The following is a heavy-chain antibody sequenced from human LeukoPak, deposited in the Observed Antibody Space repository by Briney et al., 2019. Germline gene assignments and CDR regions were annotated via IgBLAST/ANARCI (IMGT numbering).Heavy chain of an antibody. D-gene: IGHD4-17*01. V-gene: IGHV3-23*01. Sequence: PGGSLRLSCAASGFTLSSYAMSWVRQAPGKGLEWVSAISGSGGSTHYADSVKGRFTISRDNSKNTLYLQMNSLRAEDTAVYYCAKDRGDGDYYFDYWGQGTLVTVSS. J-gene: IGHJ4*02. CDR3: AKDRGDGDYYFDY. CDR2: ISGSGGST. CDR1: GFTLSSYA.